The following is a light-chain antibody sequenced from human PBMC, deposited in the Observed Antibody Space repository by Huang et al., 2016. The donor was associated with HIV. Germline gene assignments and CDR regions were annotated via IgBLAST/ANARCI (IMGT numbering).Light chain of an antibody. CDR2: AAS. CDR3: QQSYSTPRT. CDR1: QSISSY. V-gene: IGKV1-39*01. J-gene: IGKJ2*01. Sequence: DIQLTQSPSSLSASVGDRVTLTCRASQSISSYLNWYQQKPGKAPKLLIYAASTLQSGVPSRFSVSGSETDFTLTIRSLQPEDFATYYCQQSYSTPRTFGQGTNLEIK.